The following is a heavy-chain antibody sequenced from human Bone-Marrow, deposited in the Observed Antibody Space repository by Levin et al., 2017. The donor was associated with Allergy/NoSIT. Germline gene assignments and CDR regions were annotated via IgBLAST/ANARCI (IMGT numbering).Heavy chain of an antibody. D-gene: IGHD6-19*01. Sequence: GESLKISCKASGYTFTNNAMHWVRQAPGQSLEWMGWANAADGNTKYAQKFQGRVTMTRDTSASTAYMELSSLRSEDTAVYYCARDFSSGFFVWGQGTTVTVSS. J-gene: IGHJ6*02. V-gene: IGHV1-3*01. CDR3: ARDFSSGFFV. CDR2: ANAADGNT. CDR1: GYTFTNNA.